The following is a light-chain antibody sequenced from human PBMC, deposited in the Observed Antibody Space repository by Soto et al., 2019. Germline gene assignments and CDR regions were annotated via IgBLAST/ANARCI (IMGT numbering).Light chain of an antibody. J-gene: IGKJ2*01. CDR3: KQYNSNTHVT. CDR2: KAS. V-gene: IGKV1-5*03. Sequence: DIQMTQSPSTLSASVGDRVTITCRASQSSSSWVAWYQQKPWKAPKRLIYKASRLQSGVPSRFIGSGSGTEFTLTIISLKPDDFATYYCKQYNSNTHVTFGQGTKLEIK. CDR1: QSSSSW.